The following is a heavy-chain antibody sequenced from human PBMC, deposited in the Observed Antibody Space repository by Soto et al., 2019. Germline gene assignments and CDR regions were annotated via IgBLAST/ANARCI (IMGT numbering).Heavy chain of an antibody. CDR1: GYTFTSYS. CDR3: ARTPTRGYSYVTDY. CDR2: ISAYNGNT. D-gene: IGHD5-18*01. Sequence: ASVKVSCKASGYTFTSYSISWVRQAPGQGLEWMGWISAYNGNTNYAQKLQGRVTMTTDTSTSTAYMELRSLRSDDTAVYYCARTPTRGYSYVTDYWGQGTLVTVSS. J-gene: IGHJ4*02. V-gene: IGHV1-18*04.